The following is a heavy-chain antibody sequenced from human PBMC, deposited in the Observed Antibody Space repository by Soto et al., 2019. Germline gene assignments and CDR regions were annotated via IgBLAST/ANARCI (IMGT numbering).Heavy chain of an antibody. CDR1: GFTFSSYW. CDR3: ARDDGTGDSYFDY. V-gene: IGHV3-7*03. J-gene: IGHJ4*02. Sequence: GGSLRLSCAASGFTFSSYWMSWVRQAPGKGLEWVANIKQDGSEKYYVDSVKGRFTISRDNAKNSLYLQMNSLRAEDTAVYYCARDDGTGDSYFDYWGQGTLGTVSS. CDR2: IKQDGSEK. D-gene: IGHD7-27*01.